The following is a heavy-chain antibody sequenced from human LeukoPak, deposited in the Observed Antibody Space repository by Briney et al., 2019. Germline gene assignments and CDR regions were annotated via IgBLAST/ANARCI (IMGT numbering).Heavy chain of an antibody. V-gene: IGHV4-39*01. CDR3: ARAAYCGGDCYLFDY. D-gene: IGHD2-21*02. CDR1: SDSVYSSNYY. J-gene: IGHJ4*02. Sequence: SETLSLTCTVSSDSVYSSNYYWGWIRQPPGKGLEWVGSIYYSGSTYYNSSPKSRVTISVDTSKNQFSLKLSSLTAADTAVYYCARAAYCGGDCYLFDYWGQGTLVTVFS. CDR2: IYYSGST.